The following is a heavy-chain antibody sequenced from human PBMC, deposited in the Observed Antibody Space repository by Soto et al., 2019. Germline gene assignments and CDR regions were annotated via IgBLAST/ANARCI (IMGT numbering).Heavy chain of an antibody. D-gene: IGHD5-18*01. CDR1: GGTFSTYA. J-gene: IGHJ4*02. V-gene: IGHV1-69*12. CDR3: ASGIQLWLRRINNGYSG. CDR2: IIPMFGTA. Sequence: QAQLVQSGAEVKKPESSVKVSCKAPGGTFSTYAISWVRQAPGQGLEWMGGIIPMFGTANYAQRFQDRVTITADESTSTVYMELSILRSEDTAVYFCASGIQLWLRRINNGYSGWGQGTLVIVSS.